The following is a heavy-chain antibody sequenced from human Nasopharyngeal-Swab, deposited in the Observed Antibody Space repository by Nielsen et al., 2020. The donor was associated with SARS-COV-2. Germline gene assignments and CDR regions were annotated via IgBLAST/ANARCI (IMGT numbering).Heavy chain of an antibody. V-gene: IGHV1-24*01. CDR2: FDPEDGET. CDR3: TTVAGSYGRFDY. J-gene: IGHJ4*02. CDR1: GYTLTELS. Sequence: ASVQVSCKVSGYTLTELSMHWVRQAPGKGLEWVGGFDPEDGETIYAQKFQGRVTMNEYTSTDTAYMELSSLTSEDTAVYYCTTVAGSYGRFDYWGQGTLVTVSS. D-gene: IGHD1-26*01.